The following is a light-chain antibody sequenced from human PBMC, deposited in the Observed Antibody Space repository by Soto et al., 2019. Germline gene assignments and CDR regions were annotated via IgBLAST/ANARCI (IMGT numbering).Light chain of an antibody. CDR2: AAS. J-gene: IGKJ5*01. V-gene: IGKV1-9*01. Sequence: IVLTQSPSSLSASLWDRATISCRASQSINSYLAWYQQKPGQAPRLLIYAASTWPTGVPSRFSGSGSGTDFTLTISSLQPEDFATYYCQQINSWPYTFGQGTRLEIK. CDR3: QQINSWPYT. CDR1: QSINSY.